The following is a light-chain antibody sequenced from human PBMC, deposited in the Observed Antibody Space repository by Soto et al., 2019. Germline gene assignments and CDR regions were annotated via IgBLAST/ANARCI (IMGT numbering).Light chain of an antibody. CDR2: GVS. CDR3: QQSHDWSLT. CDR1: QSISGE. V-gene: IGKV3-15*01. Sequence: EIVMTQSPATLSVSPGERATLSCRARQSISGELAWYQQRPGQPPRLLIYGVSTRATGFPDRFSGSGSGSDFTLTIIGLQSEDFGVYYSQQSHDWSLTSGQET. J-gene: IGKJ2*01.